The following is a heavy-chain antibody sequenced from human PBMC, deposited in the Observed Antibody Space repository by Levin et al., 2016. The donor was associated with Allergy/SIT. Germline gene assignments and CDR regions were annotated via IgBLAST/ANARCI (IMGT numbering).Heavy chain of an antibody. D-gene: IGHD2-2*01. Sequence: LSLTCAASGFIFSSYWIHWVRQVPGKGPVWVSRISGDGSSTSYADSVKGRFTISRDNAKNTLYLQMNSLRAEDTAVYYCAIPANTATSYGMDVWGQGTTVTVSS. CDR3: AIPANTATSYGMDV. J-gene: IGHJ6*02. CDR1: GFIFSSYW. CDR2: ISGDGSST. V-gene: IGHV3-74*01.